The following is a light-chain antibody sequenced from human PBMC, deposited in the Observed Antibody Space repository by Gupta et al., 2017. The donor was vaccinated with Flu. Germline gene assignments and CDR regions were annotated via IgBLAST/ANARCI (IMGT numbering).Light chain of an antibody. V-gene: IGKV1D-12*01. CDR1: QGISSA. Sequence: DIQMTPSPSSVSASIGDRVTITCRASQGISSALAWYQQQPGKAPKLLISAASSLQSGVPSRFSGSGSGTDFTLTISSLQPEDSATYYCQQANSFPLTFGRGTKVEIK. CDR2: AAS. J-gene: IGKJ4*01. CDR3: QQANSFPLT.